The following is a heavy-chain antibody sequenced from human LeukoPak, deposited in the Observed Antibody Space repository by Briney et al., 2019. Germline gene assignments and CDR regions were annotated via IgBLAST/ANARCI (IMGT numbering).Heavy chain of an antibody. CDR1: GGSISSYY. CDR3: ARGVAPSNFDY. J-gene: IGHJ4*02. Sequence: SETLSLTCTVSGGSISSYYWSWIRQPAGKGLEWIGYIYYSGSTNYNPSLKSRVTISVDTSKNQFSLKLSSVTAADTAVYYCARGVAPSNFDYWGQGTLVTVSS. CDR2: IYYSGST. V-gene: IGHV4-59*01. D-gene: IGHD2-15*01.